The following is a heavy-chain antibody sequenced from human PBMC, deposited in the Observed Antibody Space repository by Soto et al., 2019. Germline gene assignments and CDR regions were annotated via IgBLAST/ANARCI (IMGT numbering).Heavy chain of an antibody. CDR2: INHSGST. D-gene: IGHD3-9*01. J-gene: IGHJ5*02. CDR3: ARDAKGLIRYFDWLSRGNWFDP. CDR1: GGSFSGYY. Sequence: SETLSLTCAVYGGSFSGYYWSWIRQPPGKGLEWIGEINHSGSTNYNPSLKSRVTISVDTSKNQFSLKMSSVTAADTAVYYCARDAKGLIRYFDWLSRGNWFDPWGQGTLVTVSS. V-gene: IGHV4-34*01.